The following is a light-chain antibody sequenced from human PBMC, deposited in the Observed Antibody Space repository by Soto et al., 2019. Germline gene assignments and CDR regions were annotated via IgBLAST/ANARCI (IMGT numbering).Light chain of an antibody. Sequence: QSALTQPASVSGSPGQSITISCTGTSSDVGGYNYVSWYQQHPGIAPKLMFYDVSNRPSGVSNRFSGSKSGNTASLTISGLQAEDEADYYCSSYTSSSTWVFGGGTKVTVL. CDR2: DVS. J-gene: IGLJ3*02. CDR3: SSYTSSSTWV. V-gene: IGLV2-14*01. CDR1: SSDVGGYNY.